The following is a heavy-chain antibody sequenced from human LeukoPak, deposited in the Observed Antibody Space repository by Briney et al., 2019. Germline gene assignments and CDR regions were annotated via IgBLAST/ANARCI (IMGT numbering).Heavy chain of an antibody. CDR3: AKDSVRFLEWLYAFDI. Sequence: PGGSLRLSCAASGFTFDDYGMSWVRQAPGKGLERVSGINWNGGSTGYADSVKGRFTISRDNAKNSLYLQMNSLRAEDTAVYYCAKDSVRFLEWLYAFDIWGQGTMVTVSS. CDR1: GFTFDDYG. J-gene: IGHJ3*02. D-gene: IGHD3-3*01. V-gene: IGHV3-20*04. CDR2: INWNGGST.